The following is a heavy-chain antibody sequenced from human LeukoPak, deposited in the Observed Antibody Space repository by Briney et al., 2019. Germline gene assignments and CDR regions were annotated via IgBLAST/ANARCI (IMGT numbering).Heavy chain of an antibody. J-gene: IGHJ4*02. V-gene: IGHV1-2*02. Sequence: ASVKVSCKASGYTFTGYYMHWVRQAPGQGLEWMGWINPNSGGTNYAQKFQGRVTMTRDTSISTAYMELSRLRSDDTAVYYCARGEGLYDILTGYFDYWGQGTLVTVSS. CDR3: ARGEGLYDILTGYFDY. D-gene: IGHD3-9*01. CDR2: INPNSGGT. CDR1: GYTFTGYY.